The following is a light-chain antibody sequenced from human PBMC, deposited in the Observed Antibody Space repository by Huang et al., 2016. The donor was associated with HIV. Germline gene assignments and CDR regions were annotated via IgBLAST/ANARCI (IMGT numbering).Light chain of an antibody. CDR2: AAS. CDR1: QAIAKS. V-gene: IGKV1-NL1*01. J-gene: IGKJ2*01. CDR3: QQYHSTPYT. Sequence: DIQMTQSPSSLSASVRNRVTITCRASQAIAKSLAWYQQKPGKAPKLLLYAASRLESGVPSRCSGSGSGTDYTLTISILQPEDFATYYCQQYHSTPYTFGQGTKLEIK.